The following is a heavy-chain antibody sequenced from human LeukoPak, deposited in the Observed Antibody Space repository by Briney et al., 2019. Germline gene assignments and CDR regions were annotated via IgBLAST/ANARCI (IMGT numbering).Heavy chain of an antibody. V-gene: IGHV1-69*05. D-gene: IGHD3-9*01. J-gene: IGHJ4*02. CDR3: ARNPYDILTGYGYYFDY. CDR2: IIPIFGTA. Sequence: SVKVSCKASGGTFSSYAISWVRQAPGQGLEWMGRIIPIFGTANNAQKFQGRVTITTDEPTSTAYMELSSLRSEDTAVYYCARNPYDILTGYGYYFDYWGQGTLVTVSS. CDR1: GGTFSSYA.